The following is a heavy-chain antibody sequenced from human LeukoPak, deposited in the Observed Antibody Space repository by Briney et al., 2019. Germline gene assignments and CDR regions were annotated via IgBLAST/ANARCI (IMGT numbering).Heavy chain of an antibody. Sequence: GGTLRLSCAASGFTFSSYGMIWVRQAPGKGLEWVSAISGSGGNTYYADSVKGRFTISRDNSMNTLYLQMNSLRVEDTAVYYCARGIDSSGYYPFDYWGQGTLVTVSS. CDR1: GFTFSSYG. CDR3: ARGIDSSGYYPFDY. V-gene: IGHV3-23*01. CDR2: ISGSGGNT. J-gene: IGHJ4*02. D-gene: IGHD3-22*01.